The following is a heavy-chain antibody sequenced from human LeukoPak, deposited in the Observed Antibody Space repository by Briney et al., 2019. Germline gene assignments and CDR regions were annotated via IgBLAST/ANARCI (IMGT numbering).Heavy chain of an antibody. CDR3: ARGYYGMDV. J-gene: IGHJ6*02. CDR1: GYILTGRY. Sequence: GASVKVSCKASGYILTGRYLYWARQTPGEGLQWMGWISPTTGDTYSAQNFQGRVTMTRDTSINTGYMELTRLTSGDTGVYFCARGYYGMDVWGQGTTVIVSS. V-gene: IGHV1-2*02. CDR2: ISPTTGDT.